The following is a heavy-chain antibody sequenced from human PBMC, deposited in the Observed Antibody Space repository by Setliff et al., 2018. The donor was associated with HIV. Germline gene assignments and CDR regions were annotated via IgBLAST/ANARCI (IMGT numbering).Heavy chain of an antibody. CDR1: GGSISSYY. V-gene: IGHV4-59*08. Sequence: SETLSLTCTVSGGSISSYYWSWIRQPPGKGLEWMGYMYYSGSTYYNPSLKSRVTISVDTSKNQFSLKLSSVTAADTAVYYCARLEYYYYMDVWGNGTTVTVSS. CDR2: MYYSGST. J-gene: IGHJ6*03. CDR3: ARLEYYYYMDV.